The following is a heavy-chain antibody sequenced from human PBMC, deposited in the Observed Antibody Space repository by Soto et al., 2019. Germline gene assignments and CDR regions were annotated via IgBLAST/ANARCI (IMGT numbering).Heavy chain of an antibody. V-gene: IGHV3-48*02. CDR1: GFTFSTDS. CDR2: ISTSGATR. CDR3: ARFFGSGFDY. J-gene: IGHJ4*02. D-gene: IGHD6-19*01. Sequence: EVQLVESGGGLVQPGGSLRLSCVASGFTFSTDSMNWVRQAPGKGLGWVAHISTSGATRYYADSVKGRFTISRDNAKTSLYLQMDSLRNEDTAVYYCARFFGSGFDYWGQGTLVTVSS.